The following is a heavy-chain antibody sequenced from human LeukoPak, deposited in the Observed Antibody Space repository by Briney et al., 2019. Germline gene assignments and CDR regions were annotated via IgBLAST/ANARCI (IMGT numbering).Heavy chain of an antibody. CDR2: INHSGNT. J-gene: IGHJ4*02. V-gene: IGHV4-34*01. Sequence: PSETLSLTCAVYGGSFSGYYWSWTRQPPGKGLEWIGEINHSGNTNTNPSLKSRVTISVDTSKNQFSLKLSSVTAADTAVYYCTRGGDYDSSGYLLHYWGQGTLVTVSS. CDR3: TRGGDYDSSGYLLHY. D-gene: IGHD3-22*01. CDR1: GGSFSGYY.